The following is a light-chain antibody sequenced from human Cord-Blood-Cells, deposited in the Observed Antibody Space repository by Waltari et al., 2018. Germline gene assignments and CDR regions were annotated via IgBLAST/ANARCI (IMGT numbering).Light chain of an antibody. V-gene: IGKV3-20*01. Sequence: EIVLTQSPGTLSLSPGARATLPCRASQSVSSSYLAWYQQKPGQAPRLLIYGASSRATGIPDRFSGSGSGTDFTLTSSRLEPEDFAVYYCQQYGSSPATFGQGTKVEIK. J-gene: IGKJ1*01. CDR1: QSVSSSY. CDR3: QQYGSSPAT. CDR2: GAS.